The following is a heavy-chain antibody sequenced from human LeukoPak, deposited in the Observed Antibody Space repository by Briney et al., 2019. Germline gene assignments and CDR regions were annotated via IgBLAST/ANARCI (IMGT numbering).Heavy chain of an antibody. J-gene: IGHJ5*02. CDR1: GGSFSGYY. D-gene: IGHD6-13*01. CDR3: AKGIAAAGRAPWFDP. V-gene: IGHV4-34*01. CDR2: INHSGNA. Sequence: SETLSLTCAVSGGSFSGYYWTWIRQPPGKGLEWIGEINHSGNANYNPSLKSRVTISLDMSENHFSLKLTSVTAADTVVYYYAKGIAAAGRAPWFDPWGQGTLVTVSS.